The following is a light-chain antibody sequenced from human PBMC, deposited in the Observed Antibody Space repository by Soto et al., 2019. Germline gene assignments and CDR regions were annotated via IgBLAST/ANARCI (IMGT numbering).Light chain of an antibody. V-gene: IGKV3-15*01. Sequence: EIVMTQSPATLSVSPGERATLSCRASQSVSGNLAWYQQKPGQAPRLLIYGASTRATGIPARFSGSGSGTAFTLTTSSPEPEDSAVCYCQQRTNWLTFGPGTKVDIK. CDR3: QQRTNWLT. CDR2: GAS. J-gene: IGKJ3*01. CDR1: QSVSGN.